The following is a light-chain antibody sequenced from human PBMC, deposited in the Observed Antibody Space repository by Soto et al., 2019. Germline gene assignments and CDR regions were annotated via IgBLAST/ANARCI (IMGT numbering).Light chain of an antibody. CDR2: SNN. CDR1: SSNIGSNT. J-gene: IGLJ1*01. CDR3: AAWDDSLNGYYA. V-gene: IGLV1-44*01. Sequence: QSVLTQPPSASGTPGQRVTISCSGSSSNIGSNTVNWYQQLPGTAPKLLIYSNNQRPSGVPDRFSGSKSGTSASLAISGLQSEDEADYYRAAWDDSLNGYYAFGTGTKVT.